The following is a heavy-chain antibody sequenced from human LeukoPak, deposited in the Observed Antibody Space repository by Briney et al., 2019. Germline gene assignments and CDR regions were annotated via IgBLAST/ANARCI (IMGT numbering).Heavy chain of an antibody. CDR2: IYYSGST. CDR3: ARAHCSSTSCQYYFDY. CDR1: GGSISSYY. Sequence: SETLSLTCTVSGGSISSYYWSWIRQPPGKGLEWIGYIYYSGSTNYNPSLKRGVTISLDTSKHQLSLKLSSVTAADTAVYYCARAHCSSTSCQYYFDYWGQGTLVTVSS. D-gene: IGHD2-2*01. V-gene: IGHV4-59*01. J-gene: IGHJ4*02.